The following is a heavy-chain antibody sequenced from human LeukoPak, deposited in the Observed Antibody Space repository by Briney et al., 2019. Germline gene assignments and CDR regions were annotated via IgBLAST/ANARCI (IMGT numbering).Heavy chain of an antibody. D-gene: IGHD1-26*01. CDR3: VRGGSYTFDP. V-gene: IGHV3-7*01. CDR1: GFTFSNYW. Sequence: PRGSLRLSCAASGFTFSNYWMTWVRQAPGKGLEWVAGIKEDGSEKSYVDSVKGRFTISRDNAKTSLFLQMNSLGAEDTAVYYCVRGGSYTFDPWGQGILVTVSS. J-gene: IGHJ5*02. CDR2: IKEDGSEK.